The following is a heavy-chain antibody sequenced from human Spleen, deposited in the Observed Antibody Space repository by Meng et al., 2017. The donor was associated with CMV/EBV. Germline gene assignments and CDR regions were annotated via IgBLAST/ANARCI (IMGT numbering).Heavy chain of an antibody. J-gene: IGHJ5*02. V-gene: IGHV4-34*13. CDR1: WSFSPCF. Sequence: WSFSPCFSSCIRRPPRGRVDWFGGVNHSGSANYNPSLKSRVTISVDTSKNQCSLKLISGTAADTAVDYCARGLYCSSTSCFHNWFDPWGQGTLVTVSS. CDR2: VNHSGSA. CDR3: ARGLYCSSTSCFHNWFDP. D-gene: IGHD2-2*01.